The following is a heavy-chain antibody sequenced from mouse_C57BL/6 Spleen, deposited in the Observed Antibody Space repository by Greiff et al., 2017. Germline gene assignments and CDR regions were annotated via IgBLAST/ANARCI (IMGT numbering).Heavy chain of an antibody. CDR2: ISSGGSYT. J-gene: IGHJ2*01. V-gene: IGHV5-6*01. CDR1: GFTFSSYG. Sequence: EVQLVESGGDLVQPGGSLKLSCAASGFTFSSYGMSWVRQPPDKRLEWVATISSGGSYTYYPDGVSGRFTISRDNAKNTLYLQMSSQKAEDTAMYYGARGDYFDYWGQGTTLTVSS. CDR3: ARGDYFDY.